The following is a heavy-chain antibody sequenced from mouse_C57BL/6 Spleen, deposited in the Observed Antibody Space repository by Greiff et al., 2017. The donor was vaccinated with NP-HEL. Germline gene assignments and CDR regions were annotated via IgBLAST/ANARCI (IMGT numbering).Heavy chain of an antibody. Sequence: QVQLQQPGAELVRPGTSVKLSCKASGYTFTSYWMHWVKQRPGQGLEWIGVIDPSDSYTNYNQKFKGKATLTVDTSSSTAYMQLSSLTSEDSAVYYCARTGLRPPDYWGQGTTLTVSS. CDR1: GYTFTSYW. CDR3: ARTGLRPPDY. CDR2: IDPSDSYT. D-gene: IGHD1-2*01. V-gene: IGHV1-59*01. J-gene: IGHJ2*01.